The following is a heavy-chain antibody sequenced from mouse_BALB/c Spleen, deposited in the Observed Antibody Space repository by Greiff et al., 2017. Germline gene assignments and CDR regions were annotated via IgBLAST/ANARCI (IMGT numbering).Heavy chain of an antibody. J-gene: IGHJ2*01. D-gene: IGHD2-1*01. CDR1: GYTFTDYW. Sequence: QVHVKQPGAELVMPGASVKMSCKASGYTFTDYWMHWVKQRPGQGLEWIGAIDTSDSYTSYNQKFKGKATLTVDESSSTAYMQLSSLTSEDSAVYYCARGGYYGNPDYWGQGTTRTVSA. CDR3: ARGGYYGNPDY. CDR2: IDTSDSYT. V-gene: IGHV1-69*01.